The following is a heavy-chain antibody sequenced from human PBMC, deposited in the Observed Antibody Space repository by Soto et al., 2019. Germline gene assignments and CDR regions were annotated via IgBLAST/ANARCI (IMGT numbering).Heavy chain of an antibody. J-gene: IGHJ4*02. D-gene: IGHD5-12*01. CDR2: MKQDGSEK. CDR3: ARALRGYGGYAFDY. CDR1: GFTFSSYS. V-gene: IGHV3-7*01. Sequence: GGSLRLSCAASGFTFSSYSMNWVRQTPGKGLEWVANMKQDGSEKYYVDSVKGRFTISRDNAKNSLYLQMNSLRAEDTAVYYCARALRGYGGYAFDYWGQGTLVTVSS.